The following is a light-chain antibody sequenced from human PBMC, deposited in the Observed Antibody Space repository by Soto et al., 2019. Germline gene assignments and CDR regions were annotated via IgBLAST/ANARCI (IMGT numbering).Light chain of an antibody. CDR2: TVF. CDR3: QQFNSSPFS. Sequence: DIQLTQSPSFLSASVGDRLTITCRASQGIRSSLAWYPQKPGKAPNLLIYTVFTLQSGVPSRFSGSRSGTEFTLTISSLQPEYFANDYCQQFNSSPFSFGGGTKVEI. CDR1: QGIRSS. V-gene: IGKV1-9*01. J-gene: IGKJ4*01.